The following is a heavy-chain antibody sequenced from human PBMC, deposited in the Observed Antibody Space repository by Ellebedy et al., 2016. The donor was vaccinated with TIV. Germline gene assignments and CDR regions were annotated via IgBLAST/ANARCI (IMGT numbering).Heavy chain of an antibody. J-gene: IGHJ6*02. D-gene: IGHD1-1*01. CDR1: GFTFSSYA. CDR2: IYSGGST. V-gene: IGHV3-53*01. CDR3: ARGHDSYYYYGMDV. Sequence: GGSLRLSXAASGFTFSSYAMSWVRQAPGKGLEWVSVIYSGGSTYYADSVKGRFTISRDNSKNTLYLQMNSLRAEDTAVYYCARGHDSYYYYGMDVWGQGTTVTVSS.